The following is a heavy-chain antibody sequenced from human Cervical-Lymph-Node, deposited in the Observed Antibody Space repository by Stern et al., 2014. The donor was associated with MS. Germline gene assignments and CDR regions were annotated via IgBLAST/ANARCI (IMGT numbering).Heavy chain of an antibody. CDR1: GGTFSSYA. J-gene: IGHJ4*02. CDR2: IIPIFGTA. V-gene: IGHV1-69*01. D-gene: IGHD3-22*01. Sequence: MQLVESGAEVKKPGSSGKVSCKASGGTFSSYAISWVRQAPGQGLEWMGGIIPIFGTANYAQKFQGRVTITADESTSTAYMELSSLRSEDTAVYYCARDSSGYYYDSSGYAYWGQGTLVTVSS. CDR3: ARDSSGYYYDSSGYAY.